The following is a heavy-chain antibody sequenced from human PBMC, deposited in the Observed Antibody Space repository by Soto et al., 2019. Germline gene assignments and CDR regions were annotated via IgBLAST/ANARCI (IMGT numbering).Heavy chain of an antibody. D-gene: IGHD3-9*01. J-gene: IGHJ4*02. CDR1: GFSLDTSGVG. CDR2: IYWDDDK. CDR3: AHIFDFDWVWAFEY. V-gene: IGHV2-5*02. Sequence: QITLKESGPTLVKPTQTLTLICTFSGFSLDTSGVGVGWIRQPPGKTLEWLALIYWDDDKRSSPSLNSRLTITKDTSKNQVVLRMTNVDPVDTATYYCAHIFDFDWVWAFEYLGQGALVTVSS.